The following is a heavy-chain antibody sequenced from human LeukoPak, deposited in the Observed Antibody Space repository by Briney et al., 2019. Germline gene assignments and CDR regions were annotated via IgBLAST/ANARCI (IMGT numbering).Heavy chain of an antibody. CDR3: ARFAAGGSYYYYMDV. D-gene: IGHD3-10*01. Sequence: PGGSLRLSCAASRFTFSSYGMHWVRQAPGKGLEWVAFIRYDGSNKYYADSVKGRFTISRDNSKNTLYLQMNSLRAEDTAVYYCARFAAGGSYYYYMDVWGKGTTVTVSS. CDR1: RFTFSSYG. J-gene: IGHJ6*03. V-gene: IGHV3-30*02. CDR2: IRYDGSNK.